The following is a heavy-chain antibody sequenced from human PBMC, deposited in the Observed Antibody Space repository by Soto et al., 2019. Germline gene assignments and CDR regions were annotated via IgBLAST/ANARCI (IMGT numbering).Heavy chain of an antibody. V-gene: IGHV1-46*01. CDR2: INPSGGST. J-gene: IGHJ6*04. D-gene: IGHD3-3*02. Sequence: ASVKVSCKASGYTFTSYYMHWVRQAPGQGLERMGIINPSGGSTSYAQKFQGRVTMTRDTSTSTVYMELSSLRSEDTAVYYCACFVVVVLAFLESYDYYHYVMDVWGKGTTVTVSS. CDR3: ACFVVVVLAFLESYDYYHYVMDV. CDR1: GYTFTSYY.